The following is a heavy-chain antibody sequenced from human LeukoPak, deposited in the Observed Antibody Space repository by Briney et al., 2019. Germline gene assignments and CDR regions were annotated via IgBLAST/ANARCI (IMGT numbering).Heavy chain of an antibody. J-gene: IGHJ4*02. Sequence: SETLSLTCTVSGGSIGSSNYYWGWIRQPPGKGLEWIGYIYYSGSTNYNPSLKSRVTISVDTSKNQFSLKLSSVTAADTAVYYCARGPSRLDYWGQGTLVTVSS. V-gene: IGHV4-61*05. CDR3: ARGPSRLDY. CDR2: IYYSGST. CDR1: GGSIGSSNYY.